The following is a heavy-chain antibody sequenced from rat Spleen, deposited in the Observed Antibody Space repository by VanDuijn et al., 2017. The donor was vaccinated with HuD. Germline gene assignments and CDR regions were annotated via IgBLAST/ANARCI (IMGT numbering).Heavy chain of an antibody. J-gene: IGHJ2*01. CDR1: GFTFSDYY. V-gene: IGHV5-7*01. D-gene: IGHD1-4*01. CDR2: INYDGRST. CDR3: VRHRLWDPGFNYFDY. Sequence: EVQLVESGGGLVQPGRSLKLSCAASGFTFSDYYMAWVRQAPNKGLEWVATINYDGRSTFYRDSLRDRFTISRDNAKRTLYLQMDSLKSEDTATYYCVRHRLWDPGFNYFDYWGQGVMVTVSS.